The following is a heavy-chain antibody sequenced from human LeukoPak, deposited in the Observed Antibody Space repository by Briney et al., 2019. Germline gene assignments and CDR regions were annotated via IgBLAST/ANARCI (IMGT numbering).Heavy chain of an antibody. CDR1: GYTFTSYD. V-gene: IGHV1-8*03. J-gene: IGHJ3*02. Sequence: ASVKVSCKASGYTFTSYDINWVRQATGQGLEWMGWMNPNSGNTGYAQKFQGRVTITRNTSISTAYMELSSLRSEDTAVYYCARPYYYGSGSFDAFDIWGQGAMVTVSS. D-gene: IGHD3-10*01. CDR3: ARPYYYGSGSFDAFDI. CDR2: MNPNSGNT.